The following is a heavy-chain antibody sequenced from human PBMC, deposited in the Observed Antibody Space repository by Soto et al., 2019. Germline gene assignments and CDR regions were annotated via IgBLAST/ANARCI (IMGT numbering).Heavy chain of an antibody. Sequence: SETLSLTCTVSGGYISGYYWSWVRQPPGKGLEWIGYIFHGGSTKYNPSFRSRVTMSVDTSKNQLSLKLTSVTAADTAVYYCARASTLFGQVISDWGQGSLVTLSS. CDR1: GGYISGYY. CDR3: ARASTLFGQVISD. D-gene: IGHD3-3*01. J-gene: IGHJ4*02. CDR2: IFHGGST. V-gene: IGHV4-59*08.